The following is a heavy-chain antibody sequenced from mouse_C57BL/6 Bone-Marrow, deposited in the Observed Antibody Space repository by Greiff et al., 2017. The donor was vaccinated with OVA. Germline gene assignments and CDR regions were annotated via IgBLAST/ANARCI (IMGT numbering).Heavy chain of an antibody. J-gene: IGHJ4*01. CDR1: GYSITSDY. CDR3: ARSLDYCGSSGAMDY. V-gene: IGHV3-8*01. Sequence: VQLKESGPGLAKPSQTLSLTCSVTGYSITSDYWNWIRKFPGNKLEYMGYISYSGSTYYNPSLKSRISITRDTSKSQYYLQVNSVTTEDTDTYYCARSLDYCGSSGAMDYWGQGTSVTVSS. D-gene: IGHD1-1*01. CDR2: ISYSGST.